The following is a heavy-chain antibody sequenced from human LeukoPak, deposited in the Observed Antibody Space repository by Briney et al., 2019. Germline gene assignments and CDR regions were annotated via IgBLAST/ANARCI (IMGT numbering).Heavy chain of an antibody. J-gene: IGHJ4*02. Sequence: GGSLRLSCAASGFTFDDYAMHWVRQAPGKGLEWVSGINWNGDIKDYGDSVKGRFTISRDNGKNSLYLQMNSLRAEDTAFYYCAKVGPRLWFGDYFDSWGRGTLVTVSS. CDR2: INWNGDIK. CDR3: AKVGPRLWFGDYFDS. CDR1: GFTFDDYA. D-gene: IGHD3-10*01. V-gene: IGHV3-9*01.